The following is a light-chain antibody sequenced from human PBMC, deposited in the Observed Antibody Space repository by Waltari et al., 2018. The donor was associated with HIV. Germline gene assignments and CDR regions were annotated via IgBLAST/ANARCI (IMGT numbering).Light chain of an antibody. CDR1: NIGAKS. CDR3: QVWDMTSDHFV. Sequence: SYVLTQPNTVSVAPGQTARITCGGNNIGAKSVTWYRHRLGQAPALVVYDDVERPSGMSDRISGSNSGNTATLLITGAEVGDEAEYYCQVWDMTSDHFVFGPGTTVTVL. CDR2: DDV. V-gene: IGLV3-21*02. J-gene: IGLJ1*01.